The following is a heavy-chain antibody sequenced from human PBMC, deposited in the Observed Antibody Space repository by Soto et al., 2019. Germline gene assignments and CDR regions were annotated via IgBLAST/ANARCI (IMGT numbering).Heavy chain of an antibody. CDR2: INPSDGST. Sequence: QVLLVQSGAEVKKPGASVKVSCKASGYTFTNYYMHWVRQAPGQGLEWMGVINPSDGSTYYAQKFQGSVTMTGDTSTITLYRDLSSLRSEDTAVYYCVRDRFGYGDSGDWGQGTLVTVSS. J-gene: IGHJ4*02. CDR1: GYTFTNYY. V-gene: IGHV1-46*01. CDR3: VRDRFGYGDSGD. D-gene: IGHD4-17*01.